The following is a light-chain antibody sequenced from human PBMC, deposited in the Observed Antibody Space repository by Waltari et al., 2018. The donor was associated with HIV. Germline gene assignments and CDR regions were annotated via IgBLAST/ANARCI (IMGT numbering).Light chain of an antibody. CDR2: RNN. V-gene: IGLV1-47*01. Sequence: QSVLTQPPSASGTPGQRVTISCSGSSPNIGSYYVYWYQKLPGTAPKLLIYRNNQRPSGVPDRFSGSKSGTSASLAISGLRSEDEADYYCAAWTDSLSGVVFGGGTKLSVL. CDR1: SPNIGSYY. CDR3: AAWTDSLSGVV. J-gene: IGLJ2*01.